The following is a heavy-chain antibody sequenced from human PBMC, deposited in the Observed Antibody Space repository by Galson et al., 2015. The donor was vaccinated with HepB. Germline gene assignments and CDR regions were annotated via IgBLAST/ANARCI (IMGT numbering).Heavy chain of an antibody. D-gene: IGHD1-26*01. CDR2: IWYDGSNK. Sequence: LRLSCAASGFTSSTYGMHWVRQAPGKGLEWVAVIWYDGSNKYYADSVKGRFTISRDNSKNTVYLQMNSLRAEDTAVYYCARDGSGATHYFDYWGQGTLVTVSS. CDR1: GFTSSTYG. V-gene: IGHV3-33*01. CDR3: ARDGSGATHYFDY. J-gene: IGHJ4*02.